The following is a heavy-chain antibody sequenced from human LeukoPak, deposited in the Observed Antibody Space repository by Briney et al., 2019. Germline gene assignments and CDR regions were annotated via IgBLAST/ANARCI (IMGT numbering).Heavy chain of an antibody. CDR1: GGTFSSYA. V-gene: IGHV1-69*13. CDR3: ARGGSWYYDSSGRYYFDY. J-gene: IGHJ4*02. CDR2: IIPIFGTA. Sequence: SVKVSCKASGGTFSSYAISWVRQAPGQGLEWMGGIIPIFGTANYAQKFQGRVTITADESTSTAYMELSSLRSEDTAVYYCARGGSWYYDSSGRYYFDYWGQGALVTVTS. D-gene: IGHD3-22*01.